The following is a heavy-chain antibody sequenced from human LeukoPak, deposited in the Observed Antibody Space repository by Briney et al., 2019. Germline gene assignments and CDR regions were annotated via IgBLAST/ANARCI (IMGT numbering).Heavy chain of an antibody. CDR3: ARFYDSSGYPDY. J-gene: IGHJ4*02. V-gene: IGHV4-30-4*01. Sequence: SETLSLTCTVSGGSISSGDYYWSWIRQPPGKGLEWIGYIYYSGSTYYNPSLKSRVTVSVDTSKNQFSLKLSSVTAADTAVYYCARFYDSSGYPDYGGQGTLVTVSS. CDR2: IYYSGST. CDR1: GGSISSGDYY. D-gene: IGHD3-22*01.